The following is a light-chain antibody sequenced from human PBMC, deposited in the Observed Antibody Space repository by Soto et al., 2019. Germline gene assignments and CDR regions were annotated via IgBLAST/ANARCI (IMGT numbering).Light chain of an antibody. CDR1: TSNIGRNF. Sequence: QNVLTQPPSASATPGQRGTMSCYESTSNIGRNFVYWYQQVPGTAPKLLIYMNDHRPSGVPDRFSGSKSGTTASLAISGLRSEDEADYYCAAWDASVSSHVFGTGTKVTVL. CDR3: AAWDASVSSHV. J-gene: IGLJ1*01. V-gene: IGLV1-47*01. CDR2: MND.